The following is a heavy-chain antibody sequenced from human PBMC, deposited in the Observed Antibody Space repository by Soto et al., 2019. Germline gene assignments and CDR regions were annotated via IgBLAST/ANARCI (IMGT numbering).Heavy chain of an antibody. Sequence: SETLSLTCTVSGGSIISYYWSWIRQPPGKGLEWIGYIYYSGSTNYNPSLKSRVTISVDTSKNQFSLKLSSGTAADTAVYYCARDSRVDYDYVWGSYRPYYYYGMDVWGQGTTVTVSS. CDR1: GGSIISYY. D-gene: IGHD3-16*02. CDR2: IYYSGST. V-gene: IGHV4-59*01. CDR3: ARDSRVDYDYVWGSYRPYYYYGMDV. J-gene: IGHJ6*02.